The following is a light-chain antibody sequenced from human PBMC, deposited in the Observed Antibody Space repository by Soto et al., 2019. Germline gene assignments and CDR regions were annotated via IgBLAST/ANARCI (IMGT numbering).Light chain of an antibody. Sequence: QSVLTQPASVSGSPGQSITISCTGTSSDVGAYNYVSWYQQHPGKAPKLMIYDVSNRPSGVSSRFSGSKSGNTASLTFSGLQAEDVADYYCSSYTTSSIYVFGTGTTLTVL. V-gene: IGLV2-14*01. CDR1: SSDVGAYNY. J-gene: IGLJ1*01. CDR2: DVS. CDR3: SSYTTSSIYV.